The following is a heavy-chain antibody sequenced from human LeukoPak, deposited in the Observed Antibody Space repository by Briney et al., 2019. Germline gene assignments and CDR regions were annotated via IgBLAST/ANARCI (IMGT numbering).Heavy chain of an antibody. D-gene: IGHD3-9*01. Sequence: SETLSLTCTVSGGSISSSSYYWGWIRQPPGKGLEWIGNIYYSGTTYYNPSLKSRVTISVDTSENQFSLKLSSVTAADTAVYYCSRGSYDILTGYSTLGEYWGQGTLVTVSS. J-gene: IGHJ4*02. CDR1: GGSISSSSYY. V-gene: IGHV4-39*01. CDR3: SRGSYDILTGYSTLGEY. CDR2: IYYSGTT.